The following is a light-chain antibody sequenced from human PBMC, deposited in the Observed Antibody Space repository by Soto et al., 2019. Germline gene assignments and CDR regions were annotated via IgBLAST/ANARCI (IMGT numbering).Light chain of an antibody. J-gene: IGKJ3*01. CDR3: QQRSNWPPRFT. CDR2: DAS. Sequence: EIVLTQSPATLSLSPGERATLSCRASQSVSSYLAWYQQKPGQAHRLLIYDASNRATGITARFSGSVSGTVFALTISSLEPENSAVYYCQQRSNWPPRFTFGPGTKVDIK. CDR1: QSVSSY. V-gene: IGKV3-11*01.